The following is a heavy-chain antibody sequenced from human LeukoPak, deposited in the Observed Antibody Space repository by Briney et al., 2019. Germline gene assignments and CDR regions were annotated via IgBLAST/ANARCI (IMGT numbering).Heavy chain of an antibody. J-gene: IGHJ3*02. CDR2: ISSSSSTI. Sequence: PGGSLRLSCAASGFTFSNYSMNWVRQAPGKGLEWVSYISSSSSTIYYADSVKGRFTISRDNAKNSLYLQMNSLRAEDTAVYYCARADRYCSSTSCSDAFDIWGQGTMVTVSS. V-gene: IGHV3-48*01. CDR3: ARADRYCSSTSCSDAFDI. D-gene: IGHD2-2*01. CDR1: GFTFSNYS.